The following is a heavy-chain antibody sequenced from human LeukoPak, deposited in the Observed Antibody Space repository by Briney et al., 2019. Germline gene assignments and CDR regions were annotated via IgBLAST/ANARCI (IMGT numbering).Heavy chain of an antibody. Sequence: GGSLRLSCAASGFTFSVFWMFWVRQAPGQGLVWVSHISPDGRSTNYADSVKGRFTISRDNARNPLYLQLNSLTAEDTAVYYCAMGYKSAYSWDYWGQGTLVTVSS. CDR1: GFTFSVFW. CDR3: AMGYKSAYSWDY. V-gene: IGHV3-74*01. J-gene: IGHJ4*02. D-gene: IGHD5-18*01. CDR2: ISPDGRST.